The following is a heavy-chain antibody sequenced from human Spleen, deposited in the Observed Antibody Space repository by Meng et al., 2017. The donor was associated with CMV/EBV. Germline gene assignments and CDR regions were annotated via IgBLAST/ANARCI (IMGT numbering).Heavy chain of an antibody. CDR1: GFTFDDYA. Sequence: SLKISCAASGFTFDDYAMHWVRQAPGKGLEWVSGISWNSGSIHYADSVKGRFTISRDSAKSSLYLQMNSLRVEDTALYYCARDRGGSGWLGPGHWGQGTLVTVSS. CDR2: ISWNSGSI. J-gene: IGHJ1*01. V-gene: IGHV3-9*01. CDR3: ARDRGGSGWLGPGH. D-gene: IGHD6-19*01.